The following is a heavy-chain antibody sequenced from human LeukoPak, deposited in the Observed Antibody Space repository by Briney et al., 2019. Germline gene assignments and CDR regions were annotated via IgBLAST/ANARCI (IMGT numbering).Heavy chain of an antibody. CDR3: ARAEKAVSGTLDY. CDR2: MYNRGST. CDR1: GDSISNYY. J-gene: IGHJ4*02. V-gene: IGHV4-59*01. D-gene: IGHD6-19*01. Sequence: SETLSLTCTVSGDSISNYYWSWIRQSPGKELEWIGYMYNRGSTIYNPSLKSRVTISTDTSKNQFSLRLTSVTAADTAVYYCARAEKAVSGTLDYWGQGTLITVSS.